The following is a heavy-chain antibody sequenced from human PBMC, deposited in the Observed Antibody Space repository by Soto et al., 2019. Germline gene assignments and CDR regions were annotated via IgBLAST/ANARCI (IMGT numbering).Heavy chain of an antibody. Sequence: ELQLVESGGGLVQPGGSLRLSCAASGFTFSSSWMYWFRQGPGKGLVWVAGISGDGESTTHADSVKGRFTISRNNAKNTLYLQMNSLIVGDTALYYCARAGLLASGDYWGQGTLVTVSS. V-gene: IGHV3-74*01. D-gene: IGHD1-26*01. CDR3: ARAGLLASGDY. CDR1: GFTFSSSW. CDR2: ISGDGEST. J-gene: IGHJ4*02.